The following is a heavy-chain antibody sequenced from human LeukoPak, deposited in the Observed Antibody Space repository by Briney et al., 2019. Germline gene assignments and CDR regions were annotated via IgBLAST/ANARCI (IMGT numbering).Heavy chain of an antibody. CDR2: INPNSGGT. D-gene: IGHD1-14*01. J-gene: IGHJ4*02. CDR3: VRGYILDY. CDR1: GYTFTGYY. Sequence: ASVKVSCKASGYTFTGYYMHWVRQAPGQGLEWMGWINPNSGGTNYAQKFQGRVTMARDTSISTVYMKLSSLRSEDTAVYYCVRGYILDYWGQGTLVTVSS. V-gene: IGHV1-2*02.